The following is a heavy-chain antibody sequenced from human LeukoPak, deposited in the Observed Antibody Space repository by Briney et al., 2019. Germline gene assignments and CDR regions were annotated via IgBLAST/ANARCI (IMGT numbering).Heavy chain of an antibody. Sequence: GGSLRLSCAASGFTFSSYSMNWVRQAPGKGLEWVSSISSSSSYIYYADSVKGRFTISRDNAKNSLYLQMNSLRAEDTAVYYCAREPPCSTSCYTTSSYFDYWGQGTLVTVSS. V-gene: IGHV3-21*01. CDR3: AREPPCSTSCYTTSSYFDY. CDR2: ISSSSSYI. D-gene: IGHD2-2*02. J-gene: IGHJ4*02. CDR1: GFTFSSYS.